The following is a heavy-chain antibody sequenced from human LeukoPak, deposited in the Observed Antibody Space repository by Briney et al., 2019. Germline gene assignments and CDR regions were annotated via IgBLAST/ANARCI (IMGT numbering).Heavy chain of an antibody. D-gene: IGHD4-17*01. CDR3: ARGPTTVTRAFDY. J-gene: IGHJ4*02. Sequence: SETLSLTCAVYGGSFSGYYWSWIRQPPGKGLEWIGEINHSGSTNYNPSLKSRVTISVDTSENQFSLTLTSVTAADTAVYYCARGPTTVTRAFDYWGQGTLVTVSS. V-gene: IGHV4-34*01. CDR1: GGSFSGYY. CDR2: INHSGST.